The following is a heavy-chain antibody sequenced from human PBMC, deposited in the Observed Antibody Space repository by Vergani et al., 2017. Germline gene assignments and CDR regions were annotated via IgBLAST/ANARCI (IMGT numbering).Heavy chain of an antibody. CDR3: AGGARGYFDY. Sequence: EVQLVESGGGLVKPGGSLRLSCVVSGFTFSSYSMNWVRQAPGKGLEWVSSISSSSSYIYYADSVKGRFTISRDNAKNSLYLQMNSLRAEDTAVYYCAGGARGYFDYWGQGTLVTVSS. V-gene: IGHV3-21*01. CDR1: GFTFSSYS. CDR2: ISSSSSYI. J-gene: IGHJ4*02. D-gene: IGHD3-16*01.